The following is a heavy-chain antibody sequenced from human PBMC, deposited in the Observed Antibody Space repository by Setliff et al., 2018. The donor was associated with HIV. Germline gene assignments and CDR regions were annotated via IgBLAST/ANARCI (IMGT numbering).Heavy chain of an antibody. CDR3: ANPHDGGAFDV. Sequence: SVKVSCKASGYTFTGYYMHWVRQAPGQGLEWMGGVIPSFATANYAQKFQGRITITADELTSTVYMDLNSLKSEVSAVYYCANPHDGGAFDVWGQGTAVTVSS. J-gene: IGHJ3*01. V-gene: IGHV1-69*13. D-gene: IGHD1-1*01. CDR2: VIPSFATA. CDR1: GYTFTGYY.